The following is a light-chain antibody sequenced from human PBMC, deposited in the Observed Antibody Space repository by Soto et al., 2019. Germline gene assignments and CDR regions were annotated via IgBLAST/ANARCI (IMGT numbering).Light chain of an antibody. CDR2: GAS. Sequence: EVVLTQSPGTLSLSPGEGAPLSCRSSQDVGTNYLAWYQQKPGQAPRLLIFGASSRASGVPGRFSGSGSGTDFTLTISRLEPEDSAVYYCQQFINSPYMYIFGQGTKLEI. CDR1: QDVGTNY. V-gene: IGKV3-20*01. J-gene: IGKJ2*01. CDR3: QQFINSPYMYI.